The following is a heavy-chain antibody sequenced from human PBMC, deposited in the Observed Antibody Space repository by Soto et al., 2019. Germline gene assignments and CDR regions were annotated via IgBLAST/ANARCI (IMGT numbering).Heavy chain of an antibody. CDR2: INPGNSDT. D-gene: IGHD1-26*01. J-gene: IGHJ5*02. CDR3: ASRHTGSYSDVYSWFDP. V-gene: IGHV5-51*01. Sequence: PGASLKISCKASGYSFTSYWIAWVRQTPGKGLEWMGIINPGNSDTSYSPSFQGQVTISADWPSGTTYLQLSSLKASDSGTYYCASRHTGSYSDVYSWFDPWGQGTQVTVSS. CDR1: GYSFTSYW.